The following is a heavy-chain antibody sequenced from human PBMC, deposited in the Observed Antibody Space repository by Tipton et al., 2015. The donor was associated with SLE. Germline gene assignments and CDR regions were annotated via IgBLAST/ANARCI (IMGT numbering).Heavy chain of an antibody. CDR3: AKDGKDIVVVVAATDYYYGMDV. CDR2: IWYDGSNK. CDR1: GFTFSSYG. V-gene: IGHV3-33*06. Sequence: RSLRLSCAASGFTFSSYGMHWVRQAPGKGLEWVAVIWYDGSNKYYADSVKGRFTISRDNSKNTLYLQMNSLRAEDTAVYYCAKDGKDIVVVVAATDYYYGMDVWGQGTTVTVSS. J-gene: IGHJ6*02. D-gene: IGHD2-15*01.